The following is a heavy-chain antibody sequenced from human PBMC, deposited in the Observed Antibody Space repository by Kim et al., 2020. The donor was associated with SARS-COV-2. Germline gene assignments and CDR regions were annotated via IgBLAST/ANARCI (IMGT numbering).Heavy chain of an antibody. CDR2: T. V-gene: IGHV5-51*01. CDR3: ARRARGGWFDP. D-gene: IGHD3-10*01. J-gene: IGHJ5*02. Sequence: TRDSPAFQGQVTISADKSISTAYLQWSSLKASDTAMYYCARRARGGWFDPWGQGTLVTVSS.